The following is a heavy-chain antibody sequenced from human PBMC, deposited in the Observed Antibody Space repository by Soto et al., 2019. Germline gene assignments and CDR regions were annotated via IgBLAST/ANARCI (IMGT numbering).Heavy chain of an antibody. Sequence: GGSLRLSCAASGFTFSSFWMHWVRQAPGEGLVWDSRINSDGSNTNYADSVKGRFTISRDNAKNTLYLQMNSLRAEDTAVYYCARGGVPAAMSYWGQGTLVTVSS. V-gene: IGHV3-74*01. D-gene: IGHD2-2*01. CDR3: ARGGVPAAMSY. J-gene: IGHJ4*02. CDR2: INSDGSNT. CDR1: GFTFSSFW.